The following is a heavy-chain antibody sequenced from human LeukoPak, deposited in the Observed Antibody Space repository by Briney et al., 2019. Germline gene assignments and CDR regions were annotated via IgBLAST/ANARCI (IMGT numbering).Heavy chain of an antibody. D-gene: IGHD6-13*01. Sequence: GRSLRLSCAASGFTFSSYAMHWVRQAPGKGLEWVAVISYDGSNKYYADSVKGRFTISRDNSKNTLYLQMNSLRAEDTAVYYCARDTKQQHHYYYYGMDVWGQGTTVTVSS. CDR3: ARDTKQQHHYYYYGMDV. J-gene: IGHJ6*02. CDR2: ISYDGSNK. CDR1: GFTFSSYA. V-gene: IGHV3-30*04.